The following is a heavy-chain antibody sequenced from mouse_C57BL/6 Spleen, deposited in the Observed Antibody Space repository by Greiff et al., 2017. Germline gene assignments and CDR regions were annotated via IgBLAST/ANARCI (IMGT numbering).Heavy chain of an antibody. J-gene: IGHJ1*03. D-gene: IGHD2-4*01. V-gene: IGHV1-80*01. Sequence: QVQLQQSGAELVKPGASVKISCKASGYAFSSYWMNWVKQRPGKGLEWIGQIYPGDGDTNYNGKFKGKATLTADKSSSTAYMQLSSLTSEDSAVYFCARMGDYGGYFDVWGTGTTVTVSS. CDR2: IYPGDGDT. CDR1: GYAFSSYW. CDR3: ARMGDYGGYFDV.